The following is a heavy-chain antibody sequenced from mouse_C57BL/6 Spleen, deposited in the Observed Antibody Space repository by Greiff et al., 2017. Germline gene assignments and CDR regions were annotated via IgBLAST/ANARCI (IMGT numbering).Heavy chain of an antibody. J-gene: IGHJ2*01. V-gene: IGHV14-2*01. Sequence: EVQLQQSGAELVKPGASVKLSSTASGFNIKDYYMHWVQQRTEQGLEWIGRIDPEDGEPKYASTFQGKATITADPSSNTAYLQLSSLTSEDTAVYYCARETSYYGSFDYWGQGTTLTVSS. CDR1: GFNIKDYY. CDR2: IDPEDGEP. D-gene: IGHD1-1*01. CDR3: ARETSYYGSFDY.